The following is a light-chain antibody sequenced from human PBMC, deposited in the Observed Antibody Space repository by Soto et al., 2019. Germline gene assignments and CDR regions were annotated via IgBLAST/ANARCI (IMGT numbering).Light chain of an antibody. Sequence: EIVMTQSPATLSVSPGESATLSCRASQSVSNNLTWYQQKPGQAPRLLIYGASTRATGIPARFSGSGSGIEFTLTISSLQSEDFEVYYCQQYNNWPRTFGQGTKVDIK. V-gene: IGKV3-15*01. J-gene: IGKJ1*01. CDR1: QSVSNN. CDR3: QQYNNWPRT. CDR2: GAS.